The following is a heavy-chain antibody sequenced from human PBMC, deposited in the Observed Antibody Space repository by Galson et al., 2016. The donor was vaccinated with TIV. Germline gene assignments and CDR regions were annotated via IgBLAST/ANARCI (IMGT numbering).Heavy chain of an antibody. Sequence: AASGFTFSSYGLQWVRQAPGKGLEWVAVIHYDGSKKFYGGSVKGRFTTSRDNSKNTLYLQMNSLRAEDTAVYYCARGPYLSRSYQNWDLDLWGRGTLVTVSS. V-gene: IGHV3-33*01. CDR2: IHYDGSKK. D-gene: IGHD1-26*01. CDR1: GFTFSSYG. J-gene: IGHJ2*01. CDR3: ARGPYLSRSYQNWDLDL.